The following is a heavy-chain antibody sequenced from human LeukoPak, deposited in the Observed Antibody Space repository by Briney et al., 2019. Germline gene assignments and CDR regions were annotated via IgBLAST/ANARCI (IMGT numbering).Heavy chain of an antibody. V-gene: IGHV3-74*01. D-gene: IGHD6-19*01. Sequence: PGGSLRLSCAASGFTFSSYWMHWVRQAPGKGLVWVSRINSDGSSTSYADSVKGRLTTSRDNAKNTLYLQMNSLRAEDTAVYYCARAASSGWSGGNWFDPWGQGTLVTVSS. CDR1: GFTFSSYW. CDR3: ARAASSGWSGGNWFDP. CDR2: INSDGSST. J-gene: IGHJ5*02.